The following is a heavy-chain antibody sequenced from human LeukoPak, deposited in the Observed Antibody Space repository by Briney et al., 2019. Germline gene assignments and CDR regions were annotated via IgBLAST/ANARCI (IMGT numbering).Heavy chain of an antibody. D-gene: IGHD1-26*01. Sequence: GGSLRLSCAASGFTFSSYWMTWVRQAPGKGLEWVSNINGDGSIENYVHSVRGRFSIFRDNAKDALYLQMTSLRVDDTAIYSCARDPIVGDTGGGDYWGQGTLVTVSS. CDR1: GFTFSSYW. CDR3: ARDPIVGDTGGGDY. CDR2: INGDGSIE. V-gene: IGHV3-7*01. J-gene: IGHJ4*02.